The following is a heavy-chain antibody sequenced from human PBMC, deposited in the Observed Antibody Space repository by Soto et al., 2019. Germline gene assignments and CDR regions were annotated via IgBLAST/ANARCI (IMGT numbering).Heavy chain of an antibody. CDR2: INQDGSER. CDR1: GFTFSTCW. V-gene: IGHV3-7*03. Sequence: GGSLRLSCAASGFTFSTCWMMWVRQAPGKGLEWVANINQDGSERYYVDSVKGRFTIPRDNAKNSLYLQMNSLRAEDTAVYYCARVRGAWLHYFDYWGQGTLVTVSS. J-gene: IGHJ4*02. CDR3: ARVRGAWLHYFDY. D-gene: IGHD3-22*01.